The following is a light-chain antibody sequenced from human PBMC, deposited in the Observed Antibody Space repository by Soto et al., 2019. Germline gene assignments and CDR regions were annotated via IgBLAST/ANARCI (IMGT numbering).Light chain of an antibody. CDR1: QGISSS. CDR2: AAS. CDR3: QQLNNYPLT. J-gene: IGKJ4*01. V-gene: IGKV1-9*01. Sequence: DIQLTQSPTFLSASVGDRVTITCRASQGISSSLAWYQQKPGKAHKILIYAASTLQSGVPSRFSGSGSGTEFTLTISSLQTEDFGTYYCQQLNNYPLTFGGGNKVEIK.